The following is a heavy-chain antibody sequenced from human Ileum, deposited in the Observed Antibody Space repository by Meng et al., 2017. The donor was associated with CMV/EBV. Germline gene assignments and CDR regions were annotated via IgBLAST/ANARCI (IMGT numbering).Heavy chain of an antibody. D-gene: IGHD3-10*01. CDR2: VSSEVNSYAT. V-gene: IGHV3-73*01. CDR1: GFTFSGSA. Sequence: GGSLRLSCAGSGFTFSGSAIHWVRQASGKGLEWVGRVSSEVNSYATAYAASVKGRFTVSRDDSKNTAYLQMNSLKTEDTAVYYCTRPQSYGSGSYYDLWGQGTLVTVSS. J-gene: IGHJ5*02. CDR3: TRPQSYGSGSYYDL.